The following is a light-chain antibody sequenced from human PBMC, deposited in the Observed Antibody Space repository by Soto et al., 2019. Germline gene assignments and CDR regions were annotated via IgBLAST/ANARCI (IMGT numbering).Light chain of an antibody. CDR2: HND. CDR1: SSNIGSNT. V-gene: IGLV1-44*01. Sequence: QSVITNPPSSSGTPGQSVTISCSGRSSNIGSNTVDWHRQLPGTAPKLLIYHNDQRPSGVPDRFSGSKSGTSASLAISGLQSEDEADFFCAAWDDSLNVYVFGTGTKVTVL. CDR3: AAWDDSLNVYV. J-gene: IGLJ1*01.